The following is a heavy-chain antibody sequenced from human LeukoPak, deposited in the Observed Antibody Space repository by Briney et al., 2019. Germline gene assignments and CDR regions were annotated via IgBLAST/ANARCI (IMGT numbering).Heavy chain of an antibody. D-gene: IGHD1-26*01. CDR1: GFTFDDYG. Sequence: GGSLRLSCAASGFTFDDYGFSWVRQAPGKGLEWVCDLNYNGGGTGYADSVKGRFTVSRDNAKNTLYLQMNSLTADDTALYYCARERIGGSLDYWGQGTLVTVSS. CDR3: ARERIGGSLDY. J-gene: IGHJ4*02. V-gene: IGHV3-20*04. CDR2: LNYNGGGT.